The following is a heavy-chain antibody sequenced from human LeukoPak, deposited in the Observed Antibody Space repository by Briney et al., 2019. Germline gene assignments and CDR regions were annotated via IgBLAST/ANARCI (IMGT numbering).Heavy chain of an antibody. Sequence: GRSLRLSCAASGFTFSSNGMHWVRQAPGNGLEWVAVIWYDGSHKYYADSVKGRFTISKDNSKNMLYLQMSSLRAEDTAVYYCASHSGNYPRGYFDYWGQGTLVTVSS. CDR2: IWYDGSHK. J-gene: IGHJ4*02. D-gene: IGHD1-26*01. V-gene: IGHV3-33*01. CDR3: ASHSGNYPRGYFDY. CDR1: GFTFSSNG.